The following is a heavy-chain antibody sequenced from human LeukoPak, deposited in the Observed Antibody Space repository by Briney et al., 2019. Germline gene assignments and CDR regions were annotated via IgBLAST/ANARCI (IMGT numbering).Heavy chain of an antibody. CDR1: GYTFTSYD. J-gene: IGHJ3*02. CDR2: MNPNSGNT. CDR3: ARGKKHSSSWYHDAFDI. Sequence: ASVKVSCKASGYTFTSYDINWVRQATGQGLEWMGWMNPNSGNTGYAQKFQGRVTMTRNTSISTAYMELSSLRSEDTAVYYCARGKKHSSSWYHDAFDIWGQGTVVTVSS. D-gene: IGHD6-13*01. V-gene: IGHV1-8*01.